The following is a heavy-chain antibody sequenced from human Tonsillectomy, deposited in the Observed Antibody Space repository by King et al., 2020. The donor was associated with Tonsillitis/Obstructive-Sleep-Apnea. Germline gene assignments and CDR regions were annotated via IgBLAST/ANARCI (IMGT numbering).Heavy chain of an antibody. CDR3: AKDAGTLAWPISFDY. V-gene: IGHV3-23*04. Sequence: VQLVESGGGLVQPGGSLRLSCAASGFTFSSYAMSWVRQAPVKGLEWVSAISASGANTYFVDSVKGRLTISIDNSKNTLYLQMNSLRAEDTAVYYCAKDAGTLAWPISFDYWGQGTLVTVSS. J-gene: IGHJ4*02. CDR1: GFTFSSYA. CDR2: ISASGANT. D-gene: IGHD1-14*01.